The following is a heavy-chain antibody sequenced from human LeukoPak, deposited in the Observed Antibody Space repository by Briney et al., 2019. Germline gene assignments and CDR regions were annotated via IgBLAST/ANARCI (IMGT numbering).Heavy chain of an antibody. Sequence: QPGRSLRLSCAASGFIFTDYWMNWVRQAPGKGLEWVANIKQDGSEKYYVDSVKGRFTISRDNAKNSLYLQMNSLRAEDTAVYYCARDVDYYDSSGYLDYWGQGTLVTVSS. J-gene: IGHJ4*02. D-gene: IGHD3-22*01. V-gene: IGHV3-7*01. CDR3: ARDVDYYDSSGYLDY. CDR1: GFIFTDYW. CDR2: IKQDGSEK.